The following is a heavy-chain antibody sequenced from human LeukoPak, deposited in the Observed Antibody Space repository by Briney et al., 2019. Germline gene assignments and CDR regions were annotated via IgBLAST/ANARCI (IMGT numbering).Heavy chain of an antibody. CDR1: GGTIGSFY. D-gene: IGHD2-21*01. V-gene: IGHV4-59*01. Sequence: PSETLSLTCTVSGGTIGSFYWSWIRQPPGKGLEWIAYIYYSGTTNYNPSLKGRVNISVDTSKNQFSLELTSVTAADTAVYYCVRERAYRAHAMDVWGQGTTVTVSS. CDR2: IYYSGTT. J-gene: IGHJ6*02. CDR3: VRERAYRAHAMDV.